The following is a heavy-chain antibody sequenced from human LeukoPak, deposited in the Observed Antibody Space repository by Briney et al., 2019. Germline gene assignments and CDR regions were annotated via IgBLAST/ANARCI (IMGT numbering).Heavy chain of an antibody. V-gene: IGHV4-61*01. CDR2: IYYSGST. CDR1: GGSVSRASYY. Sequence: SETLSLTCTVSGGSVSRASYYWSWIRQPPGKGLEWIGYIYYSGSTNYNPSLKSRVTISVDTSKNQFSLKLSSVTAADTAVYYCARRPLWFGELLDYWGQGTLVTVSS. J-gene: IGHJ4*02. D-gene: IGHD3-10*01. CDR3: ARRPLWFGELLDY.